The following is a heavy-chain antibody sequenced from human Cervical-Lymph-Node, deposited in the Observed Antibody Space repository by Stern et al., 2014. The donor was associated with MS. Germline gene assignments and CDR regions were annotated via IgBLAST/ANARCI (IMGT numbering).Heavy chain of an antibody. CDR3: ARARVPRGVVTDY. D-gene: IGHD2-21*02. Sequence: QVQLVESWAEVKKPGASVKVSCKASGYTFTSYDINWVRQATGQGLEWMGWMNPNSGNTGYAQKFQGRVTMTRNTYISTAYMELSSLRSEDTAVYYCARARVPRGVVTDYWGQGTLVTVSS. CDR2: MNPNSGNT. V-gene: IGHV1-8*01. J-gene: IGHJ4*02. CDR1: GYTFTSYD.